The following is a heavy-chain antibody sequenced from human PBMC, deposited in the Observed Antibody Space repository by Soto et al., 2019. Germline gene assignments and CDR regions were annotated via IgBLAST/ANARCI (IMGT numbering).Heavy chain of an antibody. CDR3: AVGEETGTPYFGN. CDR1: GFTFSSYS. CDR2: ISSSSSFI. D-gene: IGHD1-7*01. Sequence: EVQLLESGGGLVKPRGSLRLSCTASGFTFSSYSMNWVRRAPGKGLEWVSSISSSSSFIYSAGSVKGRFTISRDNAKNSLYLQMNSLRAEDHAVYYCAVGEETGTPYFGNWGQGTLVTVSS. V-gene: IGHV3-21*01. J-gene: IGHJ4*02.